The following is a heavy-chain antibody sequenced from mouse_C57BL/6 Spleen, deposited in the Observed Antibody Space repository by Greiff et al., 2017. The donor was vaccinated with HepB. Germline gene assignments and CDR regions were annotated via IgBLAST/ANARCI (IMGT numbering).Heavy chain of an antibody. CDR3: ARRGGSYWYFDV. CDR2: IRNKANGYTT. V-gene: IGHV7-3*01. CDR1: GFTFTDYY. J-gene: IGHJ1*03. D-gene: IGHD1-1*01. Sequence: EVMLVESGGGLVQPGGSLSLSCAASGFTFTDYYMSWVRQPPGKALEWLGFIRNKANGYTTEYSASVKGRFTISRDNSQSILYLQMNALRAEDSATYYCARRGGSYWYFDVWGTGTTVTVSS.